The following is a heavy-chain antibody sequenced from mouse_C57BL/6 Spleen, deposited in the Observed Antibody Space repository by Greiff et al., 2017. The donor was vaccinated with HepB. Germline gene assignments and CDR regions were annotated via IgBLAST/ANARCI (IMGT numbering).Heavy chain of an antibody. Sequence: QVQLQQPGAELVKPGASVKLSCKASGYTFTSYWMQWVKQRPGQGLEWIGEIDPSDSYTNYNQKFKGKATLTVDTSSSTAYMQLSSLTSEDSAVYYCARRGGLRPYWYFDVWGTGTTVTVSS. J-gene: IGHJ1*03. CDR2: IDPSDSYT. CDR3: ARRGGLRPYWYFDV. V-gene: IGHV1-50*01. CDR1: GYTFTSYW. D-gene: IGHD2-4*01.